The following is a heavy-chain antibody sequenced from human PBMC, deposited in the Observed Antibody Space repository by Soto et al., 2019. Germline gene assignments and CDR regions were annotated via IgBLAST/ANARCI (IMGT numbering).Heavy chain of an antibody. D-gene: IGHD2-2*01. V-gene: IGHV4-39*01. CDR2: IYYSGST. CDR3: ANIRCSTSCYLFDY. Sequence: SETLSLTCTVAGGSISSISYYWGWIRQPPGKGLEWIGSIYYSGSTYYNPSLKSRVTISVDTSKNQFSLKLSSVTAADTAVYYCANIRCSTSCYLFDYWGQGTLVTVSS. CDR1: GGSISSISYY. J-gene: IGHJ4*02.